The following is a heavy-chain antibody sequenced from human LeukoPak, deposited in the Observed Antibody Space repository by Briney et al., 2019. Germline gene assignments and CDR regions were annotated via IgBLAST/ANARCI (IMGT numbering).Heavy chain of an antibody. CDR2: IYPGDSDT. V-gene: IGHV5-51*01. Sequence: AASLQISSQASGSTFAKYWICWVRQLPGKGLEWMGIIYPGDSDTSYSPSFQGQVTISVDKSINTAYLQWIRLTASATAMYYCARRFGERLYSNNDAFDSWGQGTLVTVSS. J-gene: IGHJ4*02. CDR1: GSTFAKYW. D-gene: IGHD4-11*01. CDR3: ARRFGERLYSNNDAFDS.